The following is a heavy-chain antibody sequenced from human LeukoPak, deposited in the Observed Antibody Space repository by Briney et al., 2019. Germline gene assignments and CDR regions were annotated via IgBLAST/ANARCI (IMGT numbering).Heavy chain of an antibody. V-gene: IGHV4-59*01. CDR2: IYYSGST. CDR3: ARVHDYGGIKSAFDI. Sequence: SETLSLTCTVSGGSISSYYWSWIRQPPGKGLEWIGYIYYSGSTNYNPSLKSRVTISVDTSKNQFSLKLSSVTAADTAVYYCARVHDYGGIKSAFDIWGQGTMVTVSS. J-gene: IGHJ3*02. D-gene: IGHD4-23*01. CDR1: GGSISSYY.